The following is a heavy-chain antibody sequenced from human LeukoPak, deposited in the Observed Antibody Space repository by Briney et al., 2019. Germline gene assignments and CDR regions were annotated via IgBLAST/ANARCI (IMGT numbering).Heavy chain of an antibody. CDR1: GFTSTTYG. CDR2: IWSDGSKT. V-gene: IGHV3-33*01. J-gene: IGHJ4*02. Sequence: PGGSLRLSCAASGFTSTTYGMHWVRQAPGKGLEWVAVIWSDGSKTYYVDSMKGRFTISRDYSKNTLYLQMSSLRAEDTAVYYCARAGASNEFDYWGQGTLVTVSS. CDR3: ARAGASNEFDY. D-gene: IGHD2-8*01.